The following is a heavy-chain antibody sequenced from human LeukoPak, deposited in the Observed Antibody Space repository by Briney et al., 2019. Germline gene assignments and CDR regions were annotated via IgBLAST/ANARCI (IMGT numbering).Heavy chain of an antibody. Sequence: GGSLRLSCAASGFTFSSYSMNWVRQAPGKGLEWVSYISSSSSTIYYADSVKGRFTISRDNAKNSLYLQMISLRAEDTAVYYCAKDGVGSTWSYFDCWGQGTLVTVSS. D-gene: IGHD1-26*01. CDR1: GFTFSSYS. CDR3: AKDGVGSTWSYFDC. J-gene: IGHJ4*02. CDR2: ISSSSSTI. V-gene: IGHV3-48*01.